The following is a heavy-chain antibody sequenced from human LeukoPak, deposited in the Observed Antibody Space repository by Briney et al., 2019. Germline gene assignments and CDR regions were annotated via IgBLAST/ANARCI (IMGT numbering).Heavy chain of an antibody. V-gene: IGHV3-23*01. Sequence: PGGSLRLSCVGSGFIFSNYAMSWVRQAPGQGLEWVSTISNSGDATFYADAVKGRFTISRDNSKNTLYLQMYSLRAEDTAIYYCAKAPPYTKYFDYWGQGTLLTVSS. D-gene: IGHD1-1*01. CDR1: GFIFSNYA. CDR2: ISNSGDAT. J-gene: IGHJ4*02. CDR3: AKAPPYTKYFDY.